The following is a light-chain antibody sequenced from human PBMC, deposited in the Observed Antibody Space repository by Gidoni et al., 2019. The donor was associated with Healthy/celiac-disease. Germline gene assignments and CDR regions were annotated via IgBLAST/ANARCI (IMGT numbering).Light chain of an antibody. CDR2: DVS. Sequence: QSALTQPPPVPGSPGQPVTISCTGTSSDVGGYNYVSWYQQHPGKAPKLMIYDVSKRPSGVPDRFSGSKSGNTASLTISGLQAEDEADYYCCSYAGSYTYVVFGGGTKLTVL. CDR3: CSYAGSYTYVV. J-gene: IGLJ2*01. CDR1: SSDVGGYNY. V-gene: IGLV2-11*01.